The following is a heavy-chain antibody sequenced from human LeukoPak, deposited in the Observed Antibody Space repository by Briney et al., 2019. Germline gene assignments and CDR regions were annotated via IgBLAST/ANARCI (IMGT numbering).Heavy chain of an antibody. CDR1: GYTFTSYG. CDR3: ARSGIVDIVVVVAAIMGDYYYGMDV. Sequence: ASVKVSCKASGYTFTSYGISWVRQAPGQGLEWMGWISAYNGNTNYAQKLQGRVTMTTDTSTSKAYMELRSLRSDDTAVYYCARSGIVDIVVVVAAIMGDYYYGMDVWGQGTTVSVSS. CDR2: ISAYNGNT. V-gene: IGHV1-18*01. J-gene: IGHJ6*02. D-gene: IGHD2-15*01.